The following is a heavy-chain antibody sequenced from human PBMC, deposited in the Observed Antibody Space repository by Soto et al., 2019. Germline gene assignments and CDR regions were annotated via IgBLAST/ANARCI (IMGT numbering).Heavy chain of an antibody. D-gene: IGHD5-18*01. CDR2: IIPIFGTA. J-gene: IGHJ6*02. CDR3: ARVRTAMDTEYYYYYGMDV. V-gene: IGHV1-69*12. CDR1: GGTFSSYA. Sequence: QVQLVQSGAEVKKPGSSVKVSCKASGGTFSSYAISWVRQAPGQGLEWMGGIIPIFGTANYAQKFQGRVTITADESTSTAYMELSSLRAEETAVYYCARVRTAMDTEYYYYYGMDVWGQGTTVTVSS.